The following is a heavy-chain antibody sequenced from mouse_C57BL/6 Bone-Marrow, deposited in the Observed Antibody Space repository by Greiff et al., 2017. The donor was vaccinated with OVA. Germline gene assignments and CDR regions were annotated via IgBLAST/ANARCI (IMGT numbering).Heavy chain of an antibody. J-gene: IGHJ1*03. Sequence: VMLVESGGGLVKPGGSLKLSCAASGFTFSDYGMHWVRQAPEKGLEWVAYISSGSSTIYYADTVKGRFTISRDNAKNTLFLQMTSLRSEDTAMYYCAPYYFGGYFDVWGTGTTVTVSS. V-gene: IGHV5-17*01. CDR2: ISSGSSTI. CDR1: GFTFSDYG. D-gene: IGHD1-1*01. CDR3: APYYFGGYFDV.